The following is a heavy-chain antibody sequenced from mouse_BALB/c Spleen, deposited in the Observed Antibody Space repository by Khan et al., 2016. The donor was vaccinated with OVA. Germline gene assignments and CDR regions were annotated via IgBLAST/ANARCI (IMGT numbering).Heavy chain of an antibody. CDR2: INPHIGET. CDR1: GYSFTGYF. V-gene: IGHV1-20*02. D-gene: IGHD1-1*01. J-gene: IGHJ2*01. CDR3: TRIYRSDFDY. Sequence: VQLKQSGPELVRPGASVKISCKASGYSFTGYFMNWVMQSHGKSLEWIGRINPHIGETFYNQKFKDKVTLTVDESSSTAHVELRSLASEDSAVYYCTRIYRSDFDYWGQGTTLTVSS.